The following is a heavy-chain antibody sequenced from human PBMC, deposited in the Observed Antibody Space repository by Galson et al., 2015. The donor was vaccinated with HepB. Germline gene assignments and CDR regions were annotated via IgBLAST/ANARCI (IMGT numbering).Heavy chain of an antibody. V-gene: IGHV1-18*01. D-gene: IGHD2-15*01. J-gene: IGHJ5*02. CDR1: GYTFSSYS. CDR2: INTYNRNT. Sequence: VKVSCKASGYTFSSYSITWVRQAPGQGLEWMGWINTYNRNTDYALKFQGRVTMTTDTSTNTAFIELRGLRSDDTAVYYCARGALVVVVNSTPNNWFGPWGQGTLVTVSS. CDR3: ARGALVVVVNSTPNNWFGP.